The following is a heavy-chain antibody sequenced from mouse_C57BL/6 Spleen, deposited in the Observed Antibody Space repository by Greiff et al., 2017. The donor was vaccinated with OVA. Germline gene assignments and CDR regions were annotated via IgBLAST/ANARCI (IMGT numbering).Heavy chain of an antibody. D-gene: IGHD2-14*01. CDR3: ARERKGYYRGLFAY. CDR1: GYSFTDYN. J-gene: IGHJ3*01. Sequence: VQLQQSGPELVKPGASVKISCKASGYSFTDYNMNWVKQSNGKSLEWIGVINPNYGTTSYNQKFKGKATLTVDKSSSTAYLQLNSLTSEDSAGYYCARERKGYYRGLFAYWGQGTLVTVSA. V-gene: IGHV1-39*01. CDR2: INPNYGTT.